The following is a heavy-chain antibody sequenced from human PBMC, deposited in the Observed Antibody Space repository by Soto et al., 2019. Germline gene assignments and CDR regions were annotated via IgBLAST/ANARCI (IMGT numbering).Heavy chain of an antibody. CDR1: GYSISSGYY. CDR2: IYHSGST. D-gene: IGHD3-3*01. J-gene: IGHJ6*02. Sequence: SETLSLTCAVSGYSISSGYYWGWIRQPPGKGLEWIGSIYHSGSTYYNPSLKSRVTISVDTSKNQFSLKLSSVTAADTAVYYCARDGSGFLYYGMDVWGQGTTVTVSS. CDR3: ARDGSGFLYYGMDV. V-gene: IGHV4-38-2*02.